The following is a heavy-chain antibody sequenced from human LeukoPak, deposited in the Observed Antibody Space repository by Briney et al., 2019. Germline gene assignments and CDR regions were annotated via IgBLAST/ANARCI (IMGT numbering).Heavy chain of an antibody. D-gene: IGHD6-19*01. Sequence: PGGSLRLSCPASGFTLSNYAMHWVRHPPGKGLEWLAVITFDGTNTYYADSVKGRLTISRDTSKNPLYLQMNSLRAEDTAVYYCAKARYSSGWYVFDYWGQGTLVTVSS. CDR1: GFTLSNYA. CDR2: ITFDGTNT. V-gene: IGHV3-30*18. CDR3: AKARYSSGWYVFDY. J-gene: IGHJ4*02.